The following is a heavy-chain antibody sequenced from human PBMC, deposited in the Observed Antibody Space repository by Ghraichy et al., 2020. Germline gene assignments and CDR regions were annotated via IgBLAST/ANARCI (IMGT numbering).Heavy chain of an antibody. CDR2: ISGSGGST. J-gene: IGHJ4*02. V-gene: IGHV3-23*01. CDR1: GFTFSSYA. D-gene: IGHD3-3*01. CDR3: AKGEYDCWSGYYTPFDY. Sequence: GESLNISCAASGFTFSSYAMSWVRQAPGKGLEWVAAISGSGGSTYYADSVKGRFTISRDNSKNTLYLQMNSLRAEDTAVYYCAKGEYDCWSGYYTPFDYWGQGTLVTVSS.